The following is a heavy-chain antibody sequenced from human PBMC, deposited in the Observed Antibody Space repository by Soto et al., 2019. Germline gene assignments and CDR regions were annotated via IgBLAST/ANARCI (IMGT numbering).Heavy chain of an antibody. CDR3: AIDRLRSSSSWHRNYYYYGMDV. CDR1: GFTFSSYG. V-gene: IGHV3-30*03. Sequence: GGSLRLSCAASGFTFSSYGMHWVRQAPGKGLEWVAVISYDGSNKYYADSVKGRFTISRDNSKNTLYLQMNSLRAEDTAVYYCAIDRLRSSSSWHRNYYYYGMDVWGQGTTVTVSS. J-gene: IGHJ6*02. CDR2: ISYDGSNK. D-gene: IGHD6-13*01.